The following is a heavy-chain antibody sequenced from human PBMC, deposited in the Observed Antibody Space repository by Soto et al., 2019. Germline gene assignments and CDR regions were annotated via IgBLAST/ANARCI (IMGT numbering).Heavy chain of an antibody. CDR3: ARVRSAIDEQWSIQPIDY. D-gene: IGHD6-19*01. CDR2: ISYDGSNK. V-gene: IGHV3-30-3*01. J-gene: IGHJ4*02. Sequence: GGSLRLSCAASGFTFSSYAMHWVRQAPGKGLEWVAVISYDGSNKYYADSVKGRFTISRDNSKNTLYLQMNSLRAEDTAVYYCARVRSAIDEQWSIQPIDYWGQGTLVTVSS. CDR1: GFTFSSYA.